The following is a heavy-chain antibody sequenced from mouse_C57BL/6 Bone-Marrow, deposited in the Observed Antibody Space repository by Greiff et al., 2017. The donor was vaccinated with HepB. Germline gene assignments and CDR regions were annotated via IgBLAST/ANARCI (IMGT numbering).Heavy chain of an antibody. V-gene: IGHV1-18*01. CDR3: ARRGTAQATRAMDY. J-gene: IGHJ4*01. CDR1: GYTFTDYN. Sequence: VQLKQSGPELVKPGASVKIPCKASGYTFTDYNMDWVKQSHGKSLEWIGDINPNNGGTIYNQKFKGKATLTVDKSSSTAYMELRSLTSEDTAVYYCARRGTAQATRAMDYWGQGTSVTVSS. CDR2: INPNNGGT. D-gene: IGHD3-2*02.